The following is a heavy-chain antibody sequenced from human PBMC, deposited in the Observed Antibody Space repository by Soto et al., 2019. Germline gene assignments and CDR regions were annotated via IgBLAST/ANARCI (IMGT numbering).Heavy chain of an antibody. D-gene: IGHD5-12*01. J-gene: IGHJ4*02. Sequence: QVQLVESGGGVVQPGRSLRLSCAASGFTFSSYGMHWVRQAPGKGLEWVAVIWYDGSNKYYADSVKGRFTISRDNSKNALYLQMNSLRAEDTAVYYCARQIEWLIDYWGQGTLVTVSS. CDR1: GFTFSSYG. V-gene: IGHV3-33*01. CDR2: IWYDGSNK. CDR3: ARQIEWLIDY.